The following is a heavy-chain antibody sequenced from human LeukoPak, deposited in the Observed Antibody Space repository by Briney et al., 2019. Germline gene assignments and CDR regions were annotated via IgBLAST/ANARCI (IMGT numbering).Heavy chain of an antibody. V-gene: IGHV4-39*07. Sequence: SETLALTCAVSGGSISSSSYYWGWIGQPPGKGLEWIGEINHSGSTNYNPSLKSRVTISVDTSKNQFSLKLSSVTAADTAVYYCARGQRWLQRKKGTLDYWGQGTLVTVFS. D-gene: IGHD5-24*01. J-gene: IGHJ4*02. CDR2: INHSGST. CDR3: ARGQRWLQRKKGTLDY. CDR1: GGSISSSSYY.